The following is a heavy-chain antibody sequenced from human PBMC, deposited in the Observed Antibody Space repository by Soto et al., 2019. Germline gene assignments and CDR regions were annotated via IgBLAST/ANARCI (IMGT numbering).Heavy chain of an antibody. V-gene: IGHV1-69*01. CDR3: ARHQGNNYVAFAN. Sequence: QVQLVQSGTEVKKPGSSVKVSCKASGGTFSTYSISWLRQAPGQGPEWMGGVFPTFGAANYAPKFQGRLTISADESPATAYMARSSLRSEDTAMYYCARHQGNNYVAFANWGQGTLIIVSS. CDR2: VFPTFGAA. D-gene: IGHD3-16*01. CDR1: GGTFSTYS. J-gene: IGHJ3*02.